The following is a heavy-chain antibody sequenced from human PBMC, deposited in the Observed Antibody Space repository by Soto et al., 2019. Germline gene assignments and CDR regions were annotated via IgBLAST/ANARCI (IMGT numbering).Heavy chain of an antibody. CDR3: ATPTGVGANDDAFDI. V-gene: IGHV3-30*04. CDR2: ISYDGSNK. J-gene: IGHJ3*02. CDR1: GFTFSSYA. Sequence: GGSLRLSCAASGFTFSSYAMHWVRQAPGKGLEWVAVISYDGSNKYYADSVKGRFTISRDNSKNTLYLQMNSLRAEDTAVYYCATPTGVGANDDAFDIWGQGTMVTVSS. D-gene: IGHD5-12*01.